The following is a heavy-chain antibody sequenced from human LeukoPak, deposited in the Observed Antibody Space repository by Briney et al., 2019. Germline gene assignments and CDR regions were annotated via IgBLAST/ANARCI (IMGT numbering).Heavy chain of an antibody. CDR3: ARGLGDWHYYDSKG. V-gene: IGHV1-69*13. J-gene: IGHJ4*02. D-gene: IGHD3-22*01. CDR1: GGTFSSYA. Sequence: SVKVSCKASGGTFSSYAISWVRQAPGQGLEWMGGIIPIFGTANDAQKFQGRVTITADESTSTAYMELSSLRSEDTAVYYCARGLGDWHYYDSKGWGQGTLVTVSS. CDR2: IIPIFGTA.